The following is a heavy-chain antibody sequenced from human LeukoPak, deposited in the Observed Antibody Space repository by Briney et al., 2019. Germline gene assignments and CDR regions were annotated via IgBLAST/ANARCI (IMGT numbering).Heavy chain of an antibody. CDR3: ARTSKEWDLYYFDY. J-gene: IGHJ4*02. Sequence: AGGSLRLSCAASGFTFSSYAMSWVRQAPGKGLEWVSAISGSGGSTYYADSVKGRFTISRDNSKNTLYLQMNSLRAEDTAVYYCARTSKEWDLYYFDYWGQGTLVTVSS. D-gene: IGHD1-26*01. CDR1: GFTFSSYA. V-gene: IGHV3-23*01. CDR2: ISGSGGST.